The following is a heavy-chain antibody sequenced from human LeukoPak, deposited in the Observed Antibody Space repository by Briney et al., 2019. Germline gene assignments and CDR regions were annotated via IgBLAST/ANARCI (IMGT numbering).Heavy chain of an antibody. Sequence: GGSLRLSCAVSGFTFSSYGMHWVRQAPGKGLEWVAFIRYDGSNKYYADSVKGRFTISRDNSKNTLYLQMNSLRAEDTAVYYCAKDVAGLVRGVPNWGQGTLVTVSS. D-gene: IGHD3-10*01. CDR2: IRYDGSNK. J-gene: IGHJ4*02. CDR1: GFTFSSYG. CDR3: AKDVAGLVRGVPN. V-gene: IGHV3-30*02.